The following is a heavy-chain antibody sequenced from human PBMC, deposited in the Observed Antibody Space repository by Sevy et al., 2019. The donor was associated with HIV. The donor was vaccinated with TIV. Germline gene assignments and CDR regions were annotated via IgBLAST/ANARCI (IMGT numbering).Heavy chain of an antibody. CDR1: GFTFSNAW. V-gene: IGHV3-15*01. J-gene: IGHJ4*02. CDR2: IKSKTDGGTT. D-gene: IGHD3-22*01. CDR3: TTYHYYDSSGYFD. Sequence: GGSLRLSCAASGFTFSNAWMSWVRQAPGKGLEWVGRIKSKTDGGTTDYAEPVKGRFPISRDDSKNTLYLQMNSLKTEDTAVYYCTTYHYYDSSGYFDWGQGTLVTVSS.